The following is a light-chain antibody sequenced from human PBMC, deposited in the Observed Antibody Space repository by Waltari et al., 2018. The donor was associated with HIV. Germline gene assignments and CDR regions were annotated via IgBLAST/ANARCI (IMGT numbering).Light chain of an antibody. V-gene: IGLV1-47*02. CDR3: AVWDDSLRGGV. CDR2: SNN. CDR1: SSHIGDFS. Sequence: QSVLTQPLSASGTPGQRVTIACSGSSSHIGDFSVSWYQHLPEPSPKLIIYSNNQRPSGVPDRFSGSRSGTSASLAISGLRSEDEAVYSCAVWDDSLRGGVFGGGTKLTVL. J-gene: IGLJ3*02.